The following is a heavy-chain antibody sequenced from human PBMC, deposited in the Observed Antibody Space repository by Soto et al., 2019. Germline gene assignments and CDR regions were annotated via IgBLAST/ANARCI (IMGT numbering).Heavy chain of an antibody. V-gene: IGHV5-10-1*01. CDR1: GYSFTSYW. CDR3: ARRVFSGLQFPYYHYGMDV. Sequence: PGESLKISCKGSGYSFTSYWISWVRQMPGKGLEWMGRIDPSDSYTNYSPSFQGHVTISADKSISTAYLQWSSLKASDTAMYYCARRVFSGLQFPYYHYGMDVWGQGTTVTVSS. CDR2: IDPSDSYT. D-gene: IGHD5-12*01. J-gene: IGHJ6*02.